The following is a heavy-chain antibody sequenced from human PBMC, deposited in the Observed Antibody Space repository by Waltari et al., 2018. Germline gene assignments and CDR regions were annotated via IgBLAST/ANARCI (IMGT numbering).Heavy chain of an antibody. CDR2: IITSTGNP. CDR1: GYIFTSYA. CDR3: TREVVPAATIVVNWFDP. D-gene: IGHD2-2*01. Sequence: QVQLVQSGSELKKPGASVKISCKASGYIFTSYALNWVRQAPGQGLELMGWIITSTGNPTYAHGFTGRFVFSLDTSVSTAYLEINNLKAEDTAVYYCTREVVPAATIVVNWFDPWGQGTLVTVSS. V-gene: IGHV7-4-1*02. J-gene: IGHJ5*02.